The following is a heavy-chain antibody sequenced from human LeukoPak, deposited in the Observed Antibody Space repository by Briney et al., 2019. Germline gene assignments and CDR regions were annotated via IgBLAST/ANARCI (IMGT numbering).Heavy chain of an antibody. V-gene: IGHV3-21*01. CDR2: ISSGSSYI. Sequence: GGSLRLSCAASGFTFSSYSMNWVRQAPGKGPEWVSSISSGSSYIYYADSVKGRFTISRDNAKNSLYLQMNSLRAEDTAVYYCAIEGSGIFDYWGQGTLVTVSS. D-gene: IGHD1-26*01. J-gene: IGHJ4*02. CDR3: AIEGSGIFDY. CDR1: GFTFSSYS.